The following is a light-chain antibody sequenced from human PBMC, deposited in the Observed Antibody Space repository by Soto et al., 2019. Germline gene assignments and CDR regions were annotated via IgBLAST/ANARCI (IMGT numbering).Light chain of an antibody. CDR1: QSISSNY. J-gene: IGKJ3*01. V-gene: IGKV3-20*01. Sequence: EIVLTQSPGTLSLYPGERATLSCRASQSISSNYLAWYQHKPGQGPRLLIYAASSRATGIPDRFSGSGSGTDFTLTISRLEPEDFALYYCQKYGSAFTFGPGTKVDIK. CDR2: AAS. CDR3: QKYGSAFT.